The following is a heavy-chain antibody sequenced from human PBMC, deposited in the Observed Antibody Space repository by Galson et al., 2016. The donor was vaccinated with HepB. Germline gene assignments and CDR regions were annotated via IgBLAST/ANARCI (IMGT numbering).Heavy chain of an antibody. CDR2: INPGGGTT. V-gene: IGHV1-46*01. D-gene: IGHD3-22*01. CDR1: GYSFTSYY. Sequence: SVKVSCKASGYSFTSYYLHWVRQAPGQGLEWMGIINPGGGTTSFAQRFQGRVTMARDTSTKTVYMVLSSLRSDDSAVYYCGRGNSYDNSDRLDYWGQGALVTVSS. CDR3: GRGNSYDNSDRLDY. J-gene: IGHJ4*02.